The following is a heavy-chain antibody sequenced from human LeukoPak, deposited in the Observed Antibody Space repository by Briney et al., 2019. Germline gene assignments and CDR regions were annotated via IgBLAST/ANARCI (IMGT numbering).Heavy chain of an antibody. CDR2: IYYSGST. D-gene: IGHD3-9*01. CDR3: ARQDDILTGYWKSWFDP. V-gene: IGHV4-39*01. Sequence: SETLSLTCTVSGGSISSSSYYWGWIRQPSGKGLEWIGSIYYSGSTYYNPSLKSRVTISVDTSKNQFSLKLSSVTAADTAVYYCARQDDILTGYWKSWFDPWGQGTLVTVSS. CDR1: GGSISSSSYY. J-gene: IGHJ5*02.